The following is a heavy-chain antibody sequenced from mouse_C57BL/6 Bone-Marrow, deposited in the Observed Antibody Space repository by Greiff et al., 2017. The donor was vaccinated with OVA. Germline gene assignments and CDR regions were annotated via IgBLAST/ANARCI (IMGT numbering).Heavy chain of an antibody. J-gene: IGHJ2*01. CDR3: TNYDGSFDY. CDR1: GFNIKDDY. V-gene: IGHV14-4*01. CDR2: IDPENGDT. Sequence: VQLKQSGAELVRPGASVKLSCTASGFNIKDDYMHWVKQRPEQGLERIGWIDPENGDTEYASKFQGKATITADTSSNTAYLQLSSLTSEDTAVYYCTNYDGSFDYWGQGTTLTVSS. D-gene: IGHD2-4*01.